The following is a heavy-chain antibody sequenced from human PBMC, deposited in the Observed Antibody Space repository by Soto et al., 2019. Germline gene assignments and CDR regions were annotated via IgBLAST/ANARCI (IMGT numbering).Heavy chain of an antibody. CDR3: ARDAGDYYDSSGYYSLDYYYGMDV. CDR1: GFTFSSYA. V-gene: IGHV3-30-3*01. CDR2: ISYDGSNK. J-gene: IGHJ6*02. Sequence: QVQLVESGGGVVQPGRSLRLSCAASGFTFSSYAMHWVRQAPGKGLEWVAVISYDGSNKYYADSVKGRFTISRDNSTNMLYLQMNSLRAEDTAVYYCARDAGDYYDSSGYYSLDYYYGMDVWGQGTTVTVSS. D-gene: IGHD3-22*01.